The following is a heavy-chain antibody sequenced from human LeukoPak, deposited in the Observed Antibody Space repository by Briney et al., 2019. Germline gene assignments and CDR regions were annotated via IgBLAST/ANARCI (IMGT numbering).Heavy chain of an antibody. J-gene: IGHJ3*02. CDR3: ARYYYDSSGYYGGDAFDI. V-gene: IGHV4-39*01. Sequence: KPSETLSLTCTVSGGSISSSSYYWGWIRQPPGKGLEWIGSIYYSGSTYHNPSLKSRVTISVDTSKNQFSLKLSSVTAADTAVYYCARYYYDSSGYYGGDAFDIWGQGTMVTVSS. CDR1: GGSISSSSYY. D-gene: IGHD3-22*01. CDR2: IYYSGST.